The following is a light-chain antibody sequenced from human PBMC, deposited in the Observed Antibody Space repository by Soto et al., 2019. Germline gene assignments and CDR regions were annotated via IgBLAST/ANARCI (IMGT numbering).Light chain of an antibody. V-gene: IGLV2-23*02. CDR1: SIDVGSYNL. CDR2: EVS. CDR3: CSYAGSSTL. Sequence: QSVLTQPASVSGSPGQSITISCTGTSIDVGSYNLVSWYQQHPGKAPKLMIYEVSKRPSGVSNRFSGSKSGNTASLTISGLQAEDEADYYCCSYAGSSTLFGTGTKVTVL. J-gene: IGLJ1*01.